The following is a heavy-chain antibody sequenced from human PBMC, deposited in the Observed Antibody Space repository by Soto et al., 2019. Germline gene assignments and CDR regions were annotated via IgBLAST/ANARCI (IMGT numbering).Heavy chain of an antibody. D-gene: IGHD3-3*01. CDR1: GGSISSSSYY. Sequence: SETLSLTCTVSGGSISSSSYYWGWIRQPPGKGLEWIGSIYYSGGTYYNPSLKSRVTISVDTSKNQFSLKLSSVTAADTAVYYCARHNGYYDFWSGYYIGYGMDVWGQGTTVTVSS. V-gene: IGHV4-39*01. J-gene: IGHJ6*02. CDR2: IYYSGGT. CDR3: ARHNGYYDFWSGYYIGYGMDV.